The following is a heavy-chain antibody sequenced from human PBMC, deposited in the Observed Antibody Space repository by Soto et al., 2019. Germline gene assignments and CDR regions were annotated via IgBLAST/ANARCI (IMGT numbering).Heavy chain of an antibody. V-gene: IGHV6-1*01. CDR2: TYYRSKWYN. Sequence: SQTLSLTCAISGDSVSSNSAAWNWIRQSPSRGLEWLGRTYYRSKWYNDYAVSVKSRITINPDTSKNQFSLQLNSVTPEDTAVYYCARDGLTPIYSSYGMDVWGQGPTLTVS. CDR3: ARDGLTPIYSSYGMDV. D-gene: IGHD3-9*01. J-gene: IGHJ6*02. CDR1: GDSVSSNSAA.